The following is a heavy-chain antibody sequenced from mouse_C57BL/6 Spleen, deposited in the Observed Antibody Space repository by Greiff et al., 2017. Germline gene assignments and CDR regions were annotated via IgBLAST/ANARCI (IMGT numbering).Heavy chain of an antibody. CDR3: ASSPCGSGSSPFDG. D-gene: IGHD1-1*01. Sequence: VQLQQSGAELARPGASVKMSCKASGYTFTSYTMHWVKQRPGQGLEWIGYINPSSGYTKYNQKFKDKATLTADKSSSTAYMQLSSLTSGNSADYDCASSPCGSGSSPFDGWGQGTTLTAAS. CDR2: INPSSGYT. CDR1: GYTFTSYT. V-gene: IGHV1-4*01. J-gene: IGHJ2*01.